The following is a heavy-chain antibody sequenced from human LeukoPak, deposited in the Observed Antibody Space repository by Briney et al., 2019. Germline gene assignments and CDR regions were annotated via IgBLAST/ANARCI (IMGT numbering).Heavy chain of an antibody. CDR1: GFTFSSYG. J-gene: IGHJ4*02. D-gene: IGHD6-19*01. CDR3: AKCRTDPFLAVAGYFDY. CDR2: IWYDGSNK. Sequence: GGSLRLSCAASGFTFSSYGMHWVRQAPGKGLEWVAVIWYDGSNKYYSDSQKGRFAIFRDNSKNTLYLQMNRLRAEDTAVYYCAKCRTDPFLAVAGYFDYWGQGTLLTVSS. V-gene: IGHV3-33*06.